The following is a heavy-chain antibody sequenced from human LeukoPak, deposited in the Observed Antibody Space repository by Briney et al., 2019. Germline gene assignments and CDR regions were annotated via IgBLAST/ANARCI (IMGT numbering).Heavy chain of an antibody. CDR3: ASLSANTPKDY. V-gene: IGHV1-46*01. J-gene: IGHJ4*02. CDR2: INPSGGST. Sequence: ASVKVSCKAFGNTFTSYYIHWVRQAPGQGLEWMGIINPSGGSTSYAQKFQGRVTMTRDTSTSTVYMELSSLRSEDTAVYYCASLSANTPKDYWGQGTLVTVSS. D-gene: IGHD5/OR15-5a*01. CDR1: GNTFTSYY.